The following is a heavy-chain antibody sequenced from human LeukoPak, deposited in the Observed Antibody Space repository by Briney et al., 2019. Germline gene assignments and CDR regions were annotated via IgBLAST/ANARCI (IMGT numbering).Heavy chain of an antibody. D-gene: IGHD3-10*01. CDR3: ARAGGGSGSYYHGPLLPFDY. CDR2: ISTYNGNT. V-gene: IGHV1-18*01. J-gene: IGHJ4*02. Sequence: ASVKVSCKASGYTFSNYAINWVRQAPGQGLEWMGWISTYNGNTNYAQKLQDRVTMTTDTSTSTAYMELRSLRSDDTAVYYCARAGGGSGSYYHGPLLPFDYWGQGTLVTVSS. CDR1: GYTFSNYA.